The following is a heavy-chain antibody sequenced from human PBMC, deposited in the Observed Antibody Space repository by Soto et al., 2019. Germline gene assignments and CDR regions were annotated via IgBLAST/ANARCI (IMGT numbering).Heavy chain of an antibody. CDR2: INHSGST. Sequence: ETLSLTCAVYGGSFSGYYWSWIRQPPGKGLEWIGEINHSGSTNYNPSLKSRVTISVDTSKNQFSLKLSSVTAADTAVYYCARGRYYDFWSGYYPTDYYYYGMDVWGQGTTVTVSS. CDR1: GGSFSGYY. CDR3: ARGRYYDFWSGYYPTDYYYYGMDV. D-gene: IGHD3-3*01. V-gene: IGHV4-34*01. J-gene: IGHJ6*02.